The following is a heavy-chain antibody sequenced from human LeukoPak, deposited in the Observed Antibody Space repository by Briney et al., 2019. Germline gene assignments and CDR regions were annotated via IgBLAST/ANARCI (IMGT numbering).Heavy chain of an antibody. J-gene: IGHJ5*02. D-gene: IGHD2-8*01. Sequence: GESLKISCKGSGYSFTSYWIGWVRQMPGKGLEWMGIIYSGDSDTRYSPSFQGQVTISADKSISTAYLQWSSLKASDTAMYYCARRIGYCTNGVCPLNWFDPWGQGTLVTVSS. CDR2: IYSGDSDT. V-gene: IGHV5-51*01. CDR1: GYSFTSYW. CDR3: ARRIGYCTNGVCPLNWFDP.